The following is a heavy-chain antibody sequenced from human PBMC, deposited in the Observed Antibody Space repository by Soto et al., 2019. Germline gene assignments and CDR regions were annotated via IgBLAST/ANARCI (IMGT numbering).Heavy chain of an antibody. Sequence: GGSLRLSCAASGLTFSSYWMHWVRQAPGKGLVWVSRINSDGSSIAYADSVKGRFTVYRDNAKNTLYLQMNSLRAEDTSVYYCARFPGGFWSGSRMLGHIWGQGTMVTVSS. J-gene: IGHJ3*02. V-gene: IGHV3-74*03. CDR2: INSDGSSI. D-gene: IGHD3-3*01. CDR1: GLTFSSYW. CDR3: ARFPGGFWSGSRMLGHI.